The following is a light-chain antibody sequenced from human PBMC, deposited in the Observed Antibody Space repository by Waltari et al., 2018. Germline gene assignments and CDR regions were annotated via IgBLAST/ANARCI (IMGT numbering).Light chain of an antibody. V-gene: IGKV3-20*01. CDR2: GAS. Sequence: ELVLTQSPGTLSLSPGARATLPCRASQSVGRTLAWYQRKRGQAPRLIIYGASTRATGIPDRFSGSGSGTDFSLTISRLEPEDFAVYYCQHYVRLPATFGQGTKVEIK. CDR3: QHYVRLPAT. CDR1: QSVGRT. J-gene: IGKJ1*01.